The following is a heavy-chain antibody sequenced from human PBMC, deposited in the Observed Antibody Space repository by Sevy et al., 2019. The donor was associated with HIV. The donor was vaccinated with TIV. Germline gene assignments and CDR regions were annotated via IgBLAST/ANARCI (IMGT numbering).Heavy chain of an antibody. CDR2: IYYSGST. J-gene: IGHJ4*02. V-gene: IGHV4-30-4*01. D-gene: IGHD3-10*01. CDR3: ARDRMRGFGELAPYYFDY. CDR1: GGSISSGDYY. Sequence: SETLSLTCTVSGGSISSGDYYWSWIRQPPGKGLEWIGYIYYSGSTYYNPSLKSRVTISVDTSKNQFSLKLSSVTAADTVVYYCARDRMRGFGELAPYYFDYWGQGTLVTVSS.